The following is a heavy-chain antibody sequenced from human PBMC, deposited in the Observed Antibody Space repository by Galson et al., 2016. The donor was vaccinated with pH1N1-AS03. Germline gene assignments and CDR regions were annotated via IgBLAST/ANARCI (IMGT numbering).Heavy chain of an antibody. D-gene: IGHD3-16*01. V-gene: IGHV2-5*02. J-gene: IGHJ3*02. Sequence: PALVKPTQTLTLTCSVSGVSVTSSGVGVGWFRQPPGKALEWLALVYWDETSRYNPSLKNRLTITKDSSKNQVVLTVTSVDPMDIATYFCALPNSGGNAFEIWGPGTMVTVSS. CDR1: GVSVTSSGVG. CDR3: ALPNSGGNAFEI. CDR2: VYWDETS.